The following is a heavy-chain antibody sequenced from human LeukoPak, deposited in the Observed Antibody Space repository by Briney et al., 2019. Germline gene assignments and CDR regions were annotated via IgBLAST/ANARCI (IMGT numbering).Heavy chain of an antibody. CDR1: GITLSNYG. Sequence: GGSLRLSCAVSGITLSNYGMSWVRQAPGEGLEWVAGISDSGGSTNYADSVKGRFTISRDNPKNTLYLQMNSLRAEDTAVYFCAKRGVVIRVILVGFHKEAYYFDSWGQGALVTVSS. D-gene: IGHD3-22*01. CDR3: AKRGVVIRVILVGFHKEAYYFDS. CDR2: ISDSGGST. V-gene: IGHV3-23*01. J-gene: IGHJ4*02.